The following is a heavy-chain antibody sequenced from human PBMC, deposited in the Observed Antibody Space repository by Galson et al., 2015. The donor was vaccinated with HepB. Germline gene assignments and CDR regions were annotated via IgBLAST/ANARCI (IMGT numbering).Heavy chain of an antibody. D-gene: IGHD2-2*01. CDR3: ARGDCSSTSCYVGAHHFDY. Sequence: QSGAEVKKPGESLKISCKGSGYSFTSYWIGWVRQMPGKGLEWMGIIYPGDSDTRYSPSFQGQVTISADKSISTAYLQWSSLKASDTAMYYCARGDCSSTSCYVGAHHFDYWGQGTLVTVSS. CDR2: IYPGDSDT. CDR1: GYSFTSYW. J-gene: IGHJ4*02. V-gene: IGHV5-51*01.